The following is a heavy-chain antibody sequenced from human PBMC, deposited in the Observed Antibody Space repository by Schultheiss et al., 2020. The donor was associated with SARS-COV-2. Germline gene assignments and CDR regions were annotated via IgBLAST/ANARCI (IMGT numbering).Heavy chain of an antibody. CDR2: ISAYNGNT. CDR1: GYTFTSYG. CDR3: ARVSKMGKAAAVLYGMDV. D-gene: IGHD6-13*01. J-gene: IGHJ6*02. Sequence: ASVKVSCKASGYTFTSYGISWVRQAPGQGLEWMGWISAYNGNTNYAQKLQGRVTMTTDTSTSTAYMEVRSLRSDDTAVYYCARVSKMGKAAAVLYGMDVWGQGTTVTVSS. V-gene: IGHV1-18*01.